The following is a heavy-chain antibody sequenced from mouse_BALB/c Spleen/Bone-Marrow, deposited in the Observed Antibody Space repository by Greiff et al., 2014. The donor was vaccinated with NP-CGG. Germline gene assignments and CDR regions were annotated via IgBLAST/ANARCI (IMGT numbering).Heavy chain of an antibody. CDR2: FAPGSGNT. D-gene: IGHD2-4*01. J-gene: IGHJ1*01. V-gene: IGHV1S41*01. CDR3: ARARSTVIKGWYFDD. CDR1: GYTFTSYW. Sequence: DLVKPGASVKLSCKASGYTFTSYWINWIKQRPGQGLEWIGRFAPGSGNTYYNEMFKGKATLTVDTSSSTAYIQLSRLSSEDSAVYFCARARSTVIKGWYFDDWGAGTTVTVSS.